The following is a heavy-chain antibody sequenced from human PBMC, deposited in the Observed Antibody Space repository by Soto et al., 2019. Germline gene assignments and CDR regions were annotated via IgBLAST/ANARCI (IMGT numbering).Heavy chain of an antibody. Sequence: QLQLQASGPGLVKPSETLSLTCTVSGGSISGSSYYWGWIRQPPGKGLEWIGSISDSESTYYNLSLKSPITMSVDTSKNQFSLKLSSVSAADTAVYYCARQNPLNWFDPWGQGTLVTVSS. J-gene: IGHJ5*02. CDR2: ISDSEST. CDR3: ARQNPLNWFDP. CDR1: GGSISGSSYY. V-gene: IGHV4-39*01.